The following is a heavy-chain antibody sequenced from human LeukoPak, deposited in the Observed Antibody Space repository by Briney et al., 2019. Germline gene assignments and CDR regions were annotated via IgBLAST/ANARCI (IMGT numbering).Heavy chain of an antibody. CDR1: GYTFTGYY. D-gene: IGHD4-11*01. Sequence: ASVKVSCKASGYTFTGYYMHWVRQAPGRGLEWMGWINPNSGGTNYAQKFQGRVTMTRDTSISTAYMELSRLRSDDTAVYYCARESWATVTTLIDYWGQGTLVTVSS. CDR3: ARESWATVTTLIDY. J-gene: IGHJ4*02. CDR2: INPNSGGT. V-gene: IGHV1-2*02.